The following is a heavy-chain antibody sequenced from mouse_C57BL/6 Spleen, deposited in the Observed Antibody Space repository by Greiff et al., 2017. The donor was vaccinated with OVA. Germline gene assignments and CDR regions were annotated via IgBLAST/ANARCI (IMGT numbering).Heavy chain of an antibody. CDR3: ARDGANWDYYAMDY. CDR1: GYTFTDYT. V-gene: IGHV1-62-2*01. CDR2: VYPGSGSI. D-gene: IGHD4-1*01. Sequence: VQLQQSGAELVKPGASVKLSCKASGYTFTDYTIHWVKQRSGQGLEWIGWVYPGSGSIKYNEKFKDKATLSADKSSSTVYMELSRLTSDDAAVYFCARDGANWDYYAMDYWGQGTSVTVSS. J-gene: IGHJ4*01.